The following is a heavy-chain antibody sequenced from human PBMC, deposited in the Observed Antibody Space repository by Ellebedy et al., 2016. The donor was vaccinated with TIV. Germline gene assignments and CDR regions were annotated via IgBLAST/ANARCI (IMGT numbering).Heavy chain of an antibody. Sequence: PGGSLRLSCAASGFSISSHRMHWVRQAAGKGLVWVSHISSDGSDTSYADSVKGRFIISRDNAENPVDLQMHSLRAEDTALYYCARHSGGHGFDIWGQGTMVTVSP. CDR3: ARHSGGHGFDI. V-gene: IGHV3-74*01. CDR1: GFSISSHR. J-gene: IGHJ3*02. CDR2: ISSDGSDT. D-gene: IGHD2-21*01.